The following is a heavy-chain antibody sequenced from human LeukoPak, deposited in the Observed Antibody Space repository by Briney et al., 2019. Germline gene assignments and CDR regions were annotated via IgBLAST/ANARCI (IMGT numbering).Heavy chain of an antibody. V-gene: IGHV4-38-2*01. J-gene: IGHJ4*02. D-gene: IGHD3-3*01. Sequence: SETLSLTCAVSGYSISSGYYWGWIRQPPGKGLEWIGSIYHSGSTYYNLSLKSRVTISVDTSKNQFSLKLSSVTAADTAVYYCARQPSRYYDFWSGTHTYYFDYWGQGTLVTVSS. CDR3: ARQPSRYYDFWSGTHTYYFDY. CDR2: IYHSGST. CDR1: GYSISSGYY.